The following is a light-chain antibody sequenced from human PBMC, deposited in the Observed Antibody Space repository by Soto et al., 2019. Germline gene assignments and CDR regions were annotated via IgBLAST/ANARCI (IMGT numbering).Light chain of an antibody. V-gene: IGLV2-8*01. CDR1: SSDVGGYNY. CDR2: EVS. Sequence: QSALTQPPSASGSPGQSVTISCTGTSSDVGGYNYVSWYQQHPGKAPKLMIYEVSKRPSGVPDRFSGSKSGNTASLTVSGXQAEDEADYYCSSYAGSTLVVFGGGTKLTVL. CDR3: SSYAGSTLVV. J-gene: IGLJ2*01.